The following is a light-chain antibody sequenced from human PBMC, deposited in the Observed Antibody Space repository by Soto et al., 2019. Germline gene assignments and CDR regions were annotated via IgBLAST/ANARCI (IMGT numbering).Light chain of an antibody. CDR2: GAS. Sequence: DIVMTQSPATLSVSPGERATLSCRASQTISSNLAWYQQKPGQTPRLLLYGASTRAAGIPARFSGSGSGTDFTLTITSLQSEDFAVYYCQQYNNWPPFTFGPGTKVDIK. J-gene: IGKJ3*01. CDR3: QQYNNWPPFT. CDR1: QTISSN. V-gene: IGKV3-15*01.